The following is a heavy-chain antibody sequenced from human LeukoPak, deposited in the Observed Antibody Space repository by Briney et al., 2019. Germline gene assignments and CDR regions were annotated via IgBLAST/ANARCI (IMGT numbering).Heavy chain of an antibody. Sequence: GESLRLSCAGSGFTVSGNYMSWVRQAPGKGLEWVSTIYTGGSTYYADSVKGRFTISRDDSKNTLYLHMNSLRAEDTAVYYCARGAAATRGPSKYNWFDPWGQGTLVTVSS. CDR1: GFTVSGNY. J-gene: IGHJ5*02. D-gene: IGHD2-15*01. CDR3: ARGAAATRGPSKYNWFDP. CDR2: IYTGGST. V-gene: IGHV3-53*01.